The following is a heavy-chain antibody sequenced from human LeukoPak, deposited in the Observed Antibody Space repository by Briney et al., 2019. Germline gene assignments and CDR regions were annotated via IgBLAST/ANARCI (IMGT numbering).Heavy chain of an antibody. CDR2: IYTTGST. D-gene: IGHD5-18*01. CDR1: GGSLSNYY. V-gene: IGHV4-4*07. J-gene: IGHJ4*02. CDR3: ARGPRQKGGTAMGMASF. Sequence: PSETLSLTCTVSGGSLSNYYWSWIRQPAGEGLEWIGHIYTTGSTKYNPSLKSRVTMSIETSENQFSLRLNSVTAADTAVYYCARGPRQKGGTAMGMASFWGQGTLVTVSS.